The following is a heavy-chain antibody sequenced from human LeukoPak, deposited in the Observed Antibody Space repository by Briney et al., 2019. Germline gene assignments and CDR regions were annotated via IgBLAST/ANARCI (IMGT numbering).Heavy chain of an antibody. CDR3: ARGRGGYSYEWPFDY. CDR2: MNPNSGNT. V-gene: IGHV1-8*01. J-gene: IGHJ4*02. D-gene: IGHD5-18*01. Sequence: ASVKVSCKASGYTFTSYDINWVRQSTGQGLEWMGWMNPNSGNTGYAQKFQGRVTMTRNTSISTAYMELSSLRSEDTAVYYWARGRGGYSYEWPFDYWGQGTLVTVSS. CDR1: GYTFTSYD.